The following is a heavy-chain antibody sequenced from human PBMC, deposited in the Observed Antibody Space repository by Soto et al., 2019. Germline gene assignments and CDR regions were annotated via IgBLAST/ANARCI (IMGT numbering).Heavy chain of an antibody. D-gene: IGHD4-17*01. CDR2: INGDNGNT. Sequence: QVQLVQSGAEVKKPGASVKVSCKASGYTFSSNGITWVRQAPGQGFEWMGWINGDNGNTNYAQKFQGRVTMTTDTSTSTAYMELGSLGSDDTAVYYCAGDLGYGEYGTGFWGQGTLVTVSS. CDR3: AGDLGYGEYGTGF. J-gene: IGHJ4*02. CDR1: GYTFSSNG. V-gene: IGHV1-18*04.